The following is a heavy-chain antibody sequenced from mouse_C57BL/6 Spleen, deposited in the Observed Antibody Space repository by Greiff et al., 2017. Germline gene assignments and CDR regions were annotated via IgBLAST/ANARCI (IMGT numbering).Heavy chain of an antibody. Sequence: QVQLQQPGAELVKPGASVKLSCKASGYTFTSYWMHWVKQRPGQGLEWIGMIHPNSGSTNYNEKFKSKATLTVDKSSSTAYMQLSSLTSEDSAVYYCARGGIYDGYLRGWFADWGQGTLVTVSA. D-gene: IGHD2-3*01. CDR2: IHPNSGST. V-gene: IGHV1-64*01. CDR3: ARGGIYDGYLRGWFAD. CDR1: GYTFTSYW. J-gene: IGHJ3*01.